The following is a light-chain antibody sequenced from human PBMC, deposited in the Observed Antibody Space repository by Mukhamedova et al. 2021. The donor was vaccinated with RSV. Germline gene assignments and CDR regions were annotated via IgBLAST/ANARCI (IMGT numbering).Light chain of an antibody. V-gene: IGKV1-NL1*01. J-gene: IGKJ2*01. CDR3: QQYFGVPVT. Sequence: WYQRRVHGKAPKLLIYAASRLATGVPSRFSGGGSGADYTLTITSLQPEDFGTYYCQQYFGVPVTFGLETKL. CDR2: AAS.